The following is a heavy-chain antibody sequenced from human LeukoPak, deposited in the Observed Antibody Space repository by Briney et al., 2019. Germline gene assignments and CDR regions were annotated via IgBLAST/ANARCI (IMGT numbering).Heavy chain of an antibody. CDR3: ARERWRDFDY. CDR2: ISYDGSNK. CDR1: GFTFSSYG. V-gene: IGHV3-30*03. D-gene: IGHD4-23*01. Sequence: GRSLRLSCAASGFTFSSYGMHWVRQAPGKGLEWVAVISYDGSNKYYADSVKGRFTISRDNSKNTLYLQMNSLRAEDTAVYYCARERWRDFDYWGQGTLATVSS. J-gene: IGHJ4*02.